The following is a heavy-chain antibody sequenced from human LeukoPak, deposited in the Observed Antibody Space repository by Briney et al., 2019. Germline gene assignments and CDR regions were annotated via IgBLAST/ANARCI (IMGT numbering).Heavy chain of an antibody. CDR3: ATSRTLDH. CDR2: IKQDGSEK. V-gene: IGHV3-7*05. J-gene: IGHJ4*02. Sequence: GGSLRLSCAAPGFTFSSYWMNWVRQAPGKGLEWVANIKQDGSEKYYVDSVKGRFTISRDNAKSSLYLQMNSLRVEDTAVYYCATSRTLDHWGQGTLVTVSS. CDR1: GFTFSSYW.